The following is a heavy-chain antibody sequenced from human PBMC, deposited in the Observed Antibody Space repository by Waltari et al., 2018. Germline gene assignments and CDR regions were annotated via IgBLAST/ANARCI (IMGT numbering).Heavy chain of an antibody. D-gene: IGHD3-3*01. CDR3: AKVIEGFLEWLLFGAFDI. CDR2: ISGSGGST. J-gene: IGHJ3*02. CDR1: GFTFSSYA. V-gene: IGHV3-23*01. Sequence: EVQLLESGGGLVQLGGSLRLPCAASGFTFSSYAMSWVRQAPGKGLEWVSAISGSGGSTYYADSVKGRFTISRDNSKNTLYLQMNSLRAEDTAVYYCAKVIEGFLEWLLFGAFDIWGQGTMVTVSS.